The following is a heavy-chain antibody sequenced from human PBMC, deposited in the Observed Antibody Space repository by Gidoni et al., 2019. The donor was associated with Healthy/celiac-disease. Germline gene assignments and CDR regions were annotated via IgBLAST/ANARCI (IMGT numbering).Heavy chain of an antibody. J-gene: IGHJ6*02. CDR1: GFTSAAYL. D-gene: IGHD1-26*01. V-gene: IGHV3-9*02. CDR2: ISWNSGGI. Sequence: EVQLVESGGGLVQLGRSLIPSCAASGFTSAAYLIHWVRQAPGKGLEWVSGISWNSGGIGYADSVKGRFTISRDNAKNSLYLQMNSLRAEDTALYYCAKDNERVGATKYYYYYGMDVWGQGTTVTVSS. CDR3: AKDNERVGATKYYYYYGMDV.